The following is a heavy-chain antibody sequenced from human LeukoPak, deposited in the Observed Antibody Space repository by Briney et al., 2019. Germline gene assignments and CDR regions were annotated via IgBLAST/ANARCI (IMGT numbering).Heavy chain of an antibody. Sequence: PSETLSLTCTVSGGSISSYYWSWIRQPPGKGLEWIGYIYYSGSTDYNPSLKSRVTISVDTSKNQFSLKLTSVTAADTAVYYCASGAYSFYYMDVWGKGTTVTISS. CDR2: IYYSGST. CDR1: GGSISSYY. CDR3: ASGAYSFYYMDV. D-gene: IGHD5-18*01. J-gene: IGHJ6*03. V-gene: IGHV4-59*01.